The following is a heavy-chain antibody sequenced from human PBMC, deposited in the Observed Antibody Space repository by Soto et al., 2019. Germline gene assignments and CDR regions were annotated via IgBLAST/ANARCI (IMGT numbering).Heavy chain of an antibody. V-gene: IGHV3-30-3*01. Sequence: QVQLVESGGGVVQPGRSLRLSCAASGLIFSNYVMYWVRQAPGKGLEWVAFMSYDGTTKSYADSVKGRFTISRDNSQNTLYLKMNSLRPEDTGVYYCAREVLWSRYFDYWGQGTLVTVSS. CDR3: AREVLWSRYFDY. D-gene: IGHD3-10*01. CDR1: GLIFSNYV. CDR2: MSYDGTTK. J-gene: IGHJ4*02.